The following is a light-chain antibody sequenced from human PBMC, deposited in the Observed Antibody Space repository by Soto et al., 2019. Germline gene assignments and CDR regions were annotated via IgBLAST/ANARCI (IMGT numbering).Light chain of an antibody. CDR2: GAS. CDR3: QQYGSSPIT. Sequence: EIVLTQFPGTLSLSPGERATLSCRASQSVSSSYLAWYQQKPGQAPRLLIYGASSRAIGIPDRFSGSASGTDFTLTISRLEPEDFAVYFCQQYGSSPITFGQGTRLEIK. J-gene: IGKJ5*01. CDR1: QSVSSSY. V-gene: IGKV3-20*01.